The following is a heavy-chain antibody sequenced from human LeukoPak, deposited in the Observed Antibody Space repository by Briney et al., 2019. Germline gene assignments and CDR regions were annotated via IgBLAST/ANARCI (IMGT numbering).Heavy chain of an antibody. CDR2: IIPIFGTA. CDR1: GGTFSSYA. Sequence: SVKVSCKASGGTFSSYAISWVRQAPGQGLEWMGGIIPIFGTANYAQKFQGRVTITADESTSTAYMELSSLRSEDTAVYYCARDRPYCSSTSCSTPTNWFDPWGQGTLVTVSS. V-gene: IGHV1-69*13. CDR3: ARDRPYCSSTSCSTPTNWFDP. D-gene: IGHD2-2*02. J-gene: IGHJ5*02.